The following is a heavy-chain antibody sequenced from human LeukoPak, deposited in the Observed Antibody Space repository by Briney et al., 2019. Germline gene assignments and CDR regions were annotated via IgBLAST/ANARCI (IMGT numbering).Heavy chain of an antibody. J-gene: IGHJ5*02. CDR1: GFSFRNSW. CDR2: IKQDATEI. Sequence: GGSLRLSCAAPGFSFRNSWMSWVRQAPGKGLEWVANIKQDATEIYYADSVKGRLTISRDNARKSLFLQMNILRVEDTALYYCARLNWDDGEVSGFDQWGQGILVTVSS. V-gene: IGHV3-7*01. D-gene: IGHD1-26*01. CDR3: ARLNWDDGEVSGFDQ.